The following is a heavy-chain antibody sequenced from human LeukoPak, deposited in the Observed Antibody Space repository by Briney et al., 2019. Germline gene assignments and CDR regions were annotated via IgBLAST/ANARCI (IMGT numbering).Heavy chain of an antibody. CDR1: GYTFTGCY. Sequence: GASVKVSCKASGYTFTGCYMHWVRQSPGQGLEWMGWINPNSGGTNYAQKFQGRVTMTRDTSISTAYMELSRLRSDDTAVYYCARALPRGNSYGFDYWGQGTLVTVSS. V-gene: IGHV1-2*02. CDR2: INPNSGGT. J-gene: IGHJ4*02. D-gene: IGHD5-18*01. CDR3: ARALPRGNSYGFDY.